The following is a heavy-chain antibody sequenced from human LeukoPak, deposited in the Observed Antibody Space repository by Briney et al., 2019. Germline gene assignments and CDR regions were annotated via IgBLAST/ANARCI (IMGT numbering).Heavy chain of an antibody. CDR3: ARGYIYIDY. V-gene: IGHV4-38-2*02. J-gene: IGHJ4*02. CDR1: GYSISSGYY. D-gene: IGHD5-24*01. CDR2: IYHSGST. Sequence: KPSETLSLTCTVSGYSISSGYYWGWIRQPPGKGLEWIGSIYHSGSTYYSPSLKSRVTISVDTSKNQFSLKLSSVTAADTAVYYCARGYIYIDYWGQGTLVTVSS.